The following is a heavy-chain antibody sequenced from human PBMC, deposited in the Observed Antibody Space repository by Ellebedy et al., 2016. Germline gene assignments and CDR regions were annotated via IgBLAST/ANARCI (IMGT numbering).Heavy chain of an antibody. CDR3: ARSTGAMDHAFDI. V-gene: IGHV4-30-2*01. D-gene: IGHD5-18*01. Sequence: SETLSLXXAVSGGSISSGGSSWSWIRQPPGKGLEWIGYIYHSGSTYYNPSLKSRVTISVDRSKNQFSLKLSSVTAADTAVYYCARSTGAMDHAFDIWGQGTMVTVSS. J-gene: IGHJ3*02. CDR1: GGSISSGGSS. CDR2: IYHSGST.